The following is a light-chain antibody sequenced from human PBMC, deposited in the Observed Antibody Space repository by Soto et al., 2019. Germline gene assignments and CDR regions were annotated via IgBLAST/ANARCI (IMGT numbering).Light chain of an antibody. CDR2: GVS. CDR3: QQYIDSPWT. J-gene: IGKJ1*01. V-gene: IGKV3-20*01. Sequence: EIILTQSPGPLALSPGDGATLSCRASQTVNRNYLAGYHQRPGQPPRLLIYGVSNRASGVPDRFSGDGSGTEFTLTIGRLDPDDFGVYYCQQYIDSPWTFGHGPRVQVK. CDR1: QTVNRNY.